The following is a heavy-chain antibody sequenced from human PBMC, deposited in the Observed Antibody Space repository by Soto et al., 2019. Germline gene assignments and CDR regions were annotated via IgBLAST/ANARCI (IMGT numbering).Heavy chain of an antibody. Sequence: QVQLVESGGGVVQPGRSLRLSCAASGFTFSSYAMHWVRQAPGKGLEWVAVISYDGSNKYYADSVKGRFTXSRDNSKXXXXXXXXXXXXXXXXXXXXARGDGLDQQLVRGDWYFDLWGRGTLVTVSS. CDR2: ISYDGSNK. CDR3: ARGDGLDQQLVRGDWYFDL. CDR1: GFTFSSYA. J-gene: IGHJ2*01. D-gene: IGHD6-13*01. V-gene: IGHV3-30-3*01.